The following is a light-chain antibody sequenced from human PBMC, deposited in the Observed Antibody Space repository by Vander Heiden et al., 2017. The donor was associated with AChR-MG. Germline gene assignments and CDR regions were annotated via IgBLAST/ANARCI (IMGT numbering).Light chain of an antibody. J-gene: IGKJ2*01. V-gene: IGKV1-39*01. CDR3: QQSYTTPYT. Sequence: DIRMTQSPSSLTASVGDRVSITCRASESITSHLNWYQQIPGKAPKLLIYAASSLQDGVPPRFSGSGSGTEFTLTISSLQPEDFATFYCQQSYTTPYTFGQRTSLAIK. CDR2: AAS. CDR1: ESITSH.